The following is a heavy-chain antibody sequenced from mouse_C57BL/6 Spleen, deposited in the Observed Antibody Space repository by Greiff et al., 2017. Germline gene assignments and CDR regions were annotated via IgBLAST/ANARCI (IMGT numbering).Heavy chain of an antibody. V-gene: IGHV5-9*01. CDR1: GFTFSSYT. D-gene: IGHD1-1*01. J-gene: IGHJ4*01. Sequence: EVQLVEPGGGLVKPGGSLKLSCAASGFTFSSYTMSWVRQTPEQRLEWVATISGGGGNTYYPDSVKGRFTISRDTAKNTLYLQMSSLRSEDTALYYCARRGTTGPMDYWGQGTSVTVSS. CDR3: ARRGTTGPMDY. CDR2: ISGGGGNT.